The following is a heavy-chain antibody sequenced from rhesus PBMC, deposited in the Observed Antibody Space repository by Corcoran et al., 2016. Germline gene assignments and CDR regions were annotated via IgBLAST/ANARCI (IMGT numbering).Heavy chain of an antibody. Sequence: QLQLQESGPGLVKPSETLSLTCAVSGGSISSNYWSWIRQPPGKGLGWLGRSSGSGGSTDYNPSLKGRVTISTDTSKNQFSLKLSSVTAADTAVYYCARDRVTVTITPAYYFDYWGQGVLVTVSS. D-gene: IGHD3-9*01. CDR2: SSGSGGST. CDR1: GGSISSNY. J-gene: IGHJ4*01. V-gene: IGHV4-173*01. CDR3: ARDRVTVTITPAYYFDY.